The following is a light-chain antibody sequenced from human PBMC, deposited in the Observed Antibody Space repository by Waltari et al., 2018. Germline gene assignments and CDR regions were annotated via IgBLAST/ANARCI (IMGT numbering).Light chain of an antibody. Sequence: DIVMTQSPYSLAVSLGQRATIHCKSTQRVFYRADNKNYLAWYQQKPGQPPKLLIYWASTRESGVPDRFSGSGSETDFTLTISSLQAEDVAVYYCQQYYSAPFNFGQGTKLEIK. J-gene: IGKJ2*01. CDR1: QRVFYRADNKNY. CDR2: WAS. CDR3: QQYYSAPFN. V-gene: IGKV4-1*01.